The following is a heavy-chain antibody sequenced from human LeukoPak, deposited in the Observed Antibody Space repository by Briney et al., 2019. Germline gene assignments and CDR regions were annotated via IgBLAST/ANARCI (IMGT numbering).Heavy chain of an antibody. CDR3: ARSSGSYRVSFDY. CDR2: IYTSGST. Sequence: SETLSLTCTVSGGSISSGSYYWSWIRQPAGKGLEWIGRIYTSGSTNYNPSLKSRVTISVDTSKNQFSLKLSSVTAADTAVYYCARSSGSYRVSFDYWGQGTLVTVSS. D-gene: IGHD1-26*01. J-gene: IGHJ4*02. V-gene: IGHV4-61*02. CDR1: GGSISSGSYY.